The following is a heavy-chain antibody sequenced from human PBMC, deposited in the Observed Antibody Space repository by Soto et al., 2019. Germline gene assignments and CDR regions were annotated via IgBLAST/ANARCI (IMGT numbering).Heavy chain of an antibody. V-gene: IGHV4-39*01. D-gene: IGHD2-15*01. Sequence: QLQLQESGPGLVKPSETLSLICTVSGGSISSSTYYWGWIRQPPGKGLEWIGNIYYSGSTYYNPSLKSRFTISVATSKNQFSLKLSSVTAADTAMYFCARHARGSCYSWGQGTLVTVSS. CDR1: GGSISSSTYY. CDR2: IYYSGST. J-gene: IGHJ4*02. CDR3: ARHARGSCYS.